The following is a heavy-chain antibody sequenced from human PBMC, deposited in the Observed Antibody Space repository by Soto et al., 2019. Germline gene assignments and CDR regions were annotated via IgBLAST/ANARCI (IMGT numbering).Heavy chain of an antibody. CDR1: GFSLSTSGMC. CDR3: AQIYCSGSSSANMDV. J-gene: IGHJ6*03. D-gene: IGHD6-6*01. Sequence: SGPTLVNPTQTLTLTCTFSGFSLSTSGMCVSWIRQPPRKALEWLARIDWDDDKYYSTSLKTRLTISKDTSKNQVVLTMTNMDPVDTATHYCAQIYCSGSSSANMDVWSKGTTVTVSS. CDR2: IDWDDDK. V-gene: IGHV2-70*11.